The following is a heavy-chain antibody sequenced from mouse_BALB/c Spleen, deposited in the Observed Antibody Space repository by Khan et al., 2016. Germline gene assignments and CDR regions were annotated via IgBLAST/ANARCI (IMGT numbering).Heavy chain of an antibody. J-gene: IGHJ2*01. V-gene: IGHV5-9-3*01. CDR1: GFTLSSYA. CDR3: ARKTTYYFDY. CDR2: ISSGGSYT. D-gene: IGHD2-12*01. Sequence: EVELVESGGGLVKPGGSLKLSCAASGFTLSSYAMSWVRQTPEKRLEWVATISSGGSYTYYPDSVKGRFTISRDNAKNTLYLQMSSLRSEDMAMYYCARKTTYYFDYWGQGTTLTVSS.